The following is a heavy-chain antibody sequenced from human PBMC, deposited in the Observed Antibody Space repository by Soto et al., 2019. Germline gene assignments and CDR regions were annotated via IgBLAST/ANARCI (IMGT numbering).Heavy chain of an antibody. D-gene: IGHD5-18*01. Sequence: ASVKVSCKASGYTFTGYYMHWVRQAPGQGLEWMGWINPNSGGTNYAQKFQGWVTMTRDTSISTAYMELSTLRSDDTAVYYCARESGYSYGLYYYYGMDVWGQGTTVTVSS. CDR3: ARESGYSYGLYYYYGMDV. V-gene: IGHV1-2*04. CDR1: GYTFTGYY. CDR2: INPNSGGT. J-gene: IGHJ6*02.